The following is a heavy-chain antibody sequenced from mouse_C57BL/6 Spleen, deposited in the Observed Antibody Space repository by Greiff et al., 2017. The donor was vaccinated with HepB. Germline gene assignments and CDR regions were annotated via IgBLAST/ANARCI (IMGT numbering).Heavy chain of an antibody. D-gene: IGHD1-1*01. CDR1: GYSFSSYW. Sequence: VQLQQSGAELVKPGASVKISCKASGYSFSSYWMNWVKQRPGKGLEWIGQIYPGDGDTNYNGKFKGKATLTADKSSSTAYMQLSSLTSEDSAVYFCARGGGSSDYYAMDYWGQGTSVTVSS. J-gene: IGHJ4*01. V-gene: IGHV1-80*01. CDR2: IYPGDGDT. CDR3: ARGGGSSDYYAMDY.